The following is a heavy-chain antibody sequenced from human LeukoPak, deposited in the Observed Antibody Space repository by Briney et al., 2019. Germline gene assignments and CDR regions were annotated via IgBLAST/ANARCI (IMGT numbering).Heavy chain of an antibody. J-gene: IGHJ5*02. CDR3: ARPLRGVRNWFDP. CDR2: MNPNSGNT. Sequence: ASVKVSCKASGYTLTSYGISWVRQATGQGLEWMGWMNPNSGNTGYAQKFQGRVTMTRNTSISTAYMELSSLRSEDTAVYYCARPLRGVRNWFDPWGQGTLVTVSS. D-gene: IGHD3-10*01. CDR1: GYTLTSYG. V-gene: IGHV1-8*02.